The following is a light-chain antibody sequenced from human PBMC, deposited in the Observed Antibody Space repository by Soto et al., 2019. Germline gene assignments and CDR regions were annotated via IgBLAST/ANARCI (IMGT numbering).Light chain of an antibody. Sequence: QSVLTQPPSVSGTPGQRVTISCSGSSSNIGRNYVSWYQQLPGTAPKLLLYSNSQRPSGVPDRFSGSKSGTSASLAISELRSEDEADYYCAAWDDILRGVFGGGTRLTVL. CDR1: SSNIGRNY. CDR2: SNS. CDR3: AAWDDILRGV. V-gene: IGLV1-47*02. J-gene: IGLJ3*02.